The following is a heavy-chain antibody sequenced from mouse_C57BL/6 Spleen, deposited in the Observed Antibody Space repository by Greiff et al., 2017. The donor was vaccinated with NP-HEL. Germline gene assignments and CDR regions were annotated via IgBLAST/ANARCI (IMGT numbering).Heavy chain of an antibody. Sequence: VQLQQSGAELVKPGASVKISCKASGYAFSSYWMNWVKQRPGKGLEWIGQIYLGDGDTNSNGKFKGKATLTADNSSSTAYMQLSSLTSEDSAVYFCARYYYGRSYARDYWGQGTSVTVAS. CDR3: ARYYYGRSYARDY. D-gene: IGHD1-1*01. CDR1: GYAFSSYW. J-gene: IGHJ4*01. CDR2: IYLGDGDT. V-gene: IGHV1-80*01.